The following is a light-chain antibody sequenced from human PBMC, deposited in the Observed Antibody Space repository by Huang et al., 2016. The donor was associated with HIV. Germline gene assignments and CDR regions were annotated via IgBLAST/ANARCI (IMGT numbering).Light chain of an antibody. J-gene: IGKJ1*01. CDR3: QQYYRLPQT. V-gene: IGKV4-1*01. CDR2: WAA. Sequence: DIVMTQSPDSLTVSLGERATIKCRSSQSVVSSSNSKNYLAWCQQKPGRAPRLLIYWAAAREPGLPDRFSGSGSGTDFTLTIDRLEAEDAAIYYCQQYYRLPQTFGQGTRVEIK. CDR1: QSVVSSSNSKNY.